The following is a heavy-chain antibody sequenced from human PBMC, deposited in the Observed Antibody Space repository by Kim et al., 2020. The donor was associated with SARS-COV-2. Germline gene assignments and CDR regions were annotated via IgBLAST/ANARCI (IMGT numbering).Heavy chain of an antibody. D-gene: IGHD3-10*01. CDR3: ARRHSTSGSFGFHP. J-gene: IGHJ5*02. V-gene: IGHV5-51*01. Sequence: YSPSFQGRVTFSVDKSISTAYLQWTSLKSSDSAIYYCARRHSTSGSFGFHPWGQGTLVTVSS.